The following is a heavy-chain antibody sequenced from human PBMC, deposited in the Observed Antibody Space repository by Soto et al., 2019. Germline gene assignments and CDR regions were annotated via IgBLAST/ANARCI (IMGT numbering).Heavy chain of an antibody. CDR2: IYRDGST. J-gene: IGHJ4*01. V-gene: IGHV3-53*02. D-gene: IGHD4-17*01. CDR3: AKERDYSDPGYFDY. CDR1: GFTVSTNC. Sequence: EVQLVETGGGLIQPGGSLRLSCAASGFTVSTNCVSWVRQAPGKGLEWVSVIYRDGSTYYADSVKGRFTMSRDNSKNTLYLQLDSLRAEDTALYLCAKERDYSDPGYFDYWGRGTLVTVSS.